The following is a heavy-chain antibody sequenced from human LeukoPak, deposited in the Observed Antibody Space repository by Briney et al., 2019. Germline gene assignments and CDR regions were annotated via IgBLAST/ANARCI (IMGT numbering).Heavy chain of an antibody. CDR3: ARGGYDSGSYYKGPLYYFDY. J-gene: IGHJ4*02. CDR1: GFNFNYYG. Sequence: GGSLRLSCAASGFNFNYYGMHWVRQAPGKGLEWVAFIRYDGSNEYYGDSVRGRFTISRDNSDNTLYMQMNSLRVEDTAVYYCARGGYDSGSYYKGPLYYFDYWGQGTLVTVSS. CDR2: IRYDGSNE. V-gene: IGHV3-30*02. D-gene: IGHD3-10*01.